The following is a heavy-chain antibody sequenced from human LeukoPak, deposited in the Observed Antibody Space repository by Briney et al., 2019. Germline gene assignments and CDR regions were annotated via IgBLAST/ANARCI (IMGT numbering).Heavy chain of an antibody. Sequence: SETLSLTCTDSGGSISSYYWSWIRQPPGKGLEWIGYIYYSGSTNYNPSLKSRVTISVDTSKNQFSLKLSSVTAADTAVYYGARVVRGVITTKCYFDYWGQGTLVTVSS. D-gene: IGHD3-10*01. J-gene: IGHJ4*02. V-gene: IGHV4-59*01. CDR3: ARVVRGVITTKCYFDY. CDR2: IYYSGST. CDR1: GGSISSYY.